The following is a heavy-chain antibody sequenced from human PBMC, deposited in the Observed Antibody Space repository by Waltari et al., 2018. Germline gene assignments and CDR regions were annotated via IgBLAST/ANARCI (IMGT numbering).Heavy chain of an antibody. Sequence: QLQLQQSGPGLVKPSESLSLTCAVSGDSMSERDWWSWVRQPPGKGLEWIGQIHRSGRSNDNPSLESRVTLSIDTSNNQFSLRLPSATAADTAVYYCARDRGRGLYLDSWGQGTLVTVSP. CDR1: GDSMSERDW. D-gene: IGHD2-15*01. CDR2: IHRSGRS. V-gene: IGHV4-4*02. CDR3: ARDRGRGLYLDS. J-gene: IGHJ4*02.